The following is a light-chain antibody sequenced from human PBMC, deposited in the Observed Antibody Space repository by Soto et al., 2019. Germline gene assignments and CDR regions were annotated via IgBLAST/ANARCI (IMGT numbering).Light chain of an antibody. CDR3: QQYNNWPRT. CDR1: QSVSSD. V-gene: IGKV3-15*01. CDR2: GAS. Sequence: EIVMTQSPATLSVSPGERATLSCRARQSVSSDLAWYHQKPGQAPRLLIYGASTRATGIPARFSGSGSGTEFTLTSNSLQSEDFAVYYCQQYNNWPRTFGQGTKVEIK. J-gene: IGKJ1*01.